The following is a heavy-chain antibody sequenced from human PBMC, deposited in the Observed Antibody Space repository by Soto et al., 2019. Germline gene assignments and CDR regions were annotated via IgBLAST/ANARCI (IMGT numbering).Heavy chain of an antibody. CDR1: GGSVSSGSYY. CDR2: IYYSGTT. V-gene: IGHV4-61*01. CDR3: ARGSLVGATSFDY. D-gene: IGHD1-26*01. J-gene: IGHJ4*02. Sequence: QVQLQESGPGLVKPSETLSLTCTVSGGSVSSGSYYWSWIRQPPGKGLEWIGYIYYSGTTNYNPSLKSRVTISVDTYKTQFSLKLSSVTAADTAVYYCARGSLVGATSFDYWGQGTLVTVSS.